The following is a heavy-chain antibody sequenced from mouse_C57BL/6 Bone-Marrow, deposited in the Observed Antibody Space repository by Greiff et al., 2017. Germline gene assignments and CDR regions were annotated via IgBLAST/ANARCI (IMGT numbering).Heavy chain of an antibody. CDR1: GYTFTDYE. CDR3: TRNDYDYGGAWFAY. D-gene: IGHD2-4*01. CDR2: IDPETGGT. J-gene: IGHJ3*01. V-gene: IGHV1-15*01. Sequence: QVQLQQSGAELVRPGASVTLSCKASGYTFTDYEMHWVKQTPVPGLEWIGAIDPETGGTAYNQKFKGKAILTADKSSSTAYVELRSLTSEDSAVYYCTRNDYDYGGAWFAYWGQGTLVTVSA.